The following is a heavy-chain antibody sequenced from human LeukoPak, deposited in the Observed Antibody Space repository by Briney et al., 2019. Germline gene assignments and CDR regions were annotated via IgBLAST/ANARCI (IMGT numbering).Heavy chain of an antibody. Sequence: PSETLSLTCTVSGGSVSSGSYYWSWIRQPPGKGLEWIGYIYYSGSTNYNPSLKSRVTISVDTSKNQFSLKLSSVTAADTAVYYCARDDHPYYYGMDVWGQGTTVTVSS. CDR1: GGSVSSGSYY. V-gene: IGHV4-61*01. CDR3: ARDDHPYYYGMDV. CDR2: IYYSGST. J-gene: IGHJ6*02.